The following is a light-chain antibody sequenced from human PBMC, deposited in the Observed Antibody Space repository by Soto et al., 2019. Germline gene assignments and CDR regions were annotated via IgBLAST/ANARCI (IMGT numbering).Light chain of an antibody. CDR3: LLSYSGAHWL. CDR1: TGAVTSGHY. Sequence: QAVVTQEPSLTVSAGGTVTLTCGSSTGAVTSGHYPYWFQQKPGQAPRTLIYDTSNKHSWTPARFSGSLLGGKAALTLSGAQPEDEAEYYCLLSYSGAHWLFGGGTKLTVL. J-gene: IGLJ3*02. CDR2: DTS. V-gene: IGLV7-46*01.